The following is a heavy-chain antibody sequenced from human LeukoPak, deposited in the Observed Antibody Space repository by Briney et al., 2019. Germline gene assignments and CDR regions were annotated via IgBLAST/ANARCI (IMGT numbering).Heavy chain of an antibody. J-gene: IGHJ5*02. CDR3: TRGRLDYYDDSGPNRSDWFDP. CDR2: IYTTDTT. Sequence: SETLSLTCTVSGGSLNSYFWSWIRQPAGKGLEWIGRIYTTDTTNYNPSLMGRVTLSIDASRTQFSLRLTSGTAADTAVYFWTRGRLDYYDDSGPNRSDWFDPWGQGTLVTVSS. D-gene: IGHD3-22*01. V-gene: IGHV4-4*07. CDR1: GGSLNSYF.